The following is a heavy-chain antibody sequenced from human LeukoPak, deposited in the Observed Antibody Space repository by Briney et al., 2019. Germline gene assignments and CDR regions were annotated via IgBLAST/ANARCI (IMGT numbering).Heavy chain of an antibody. CDR3: GRGDSSSWTYYFDY. CDR1: GGPISSYY. J-gene: IGHJ4*02. CDR2: IYYSGST. Sequence: PSETLSLTCTASGGPISSYYWSWIRQPPGKGLEWIGYIYYSGSTNYNPSLKSRVTISVDTSKNQFSLKLSSVTAADTAVYYCGRGDSSSWTYYFDYWGQGTLVTVSS. D-gene: IGHD6-13*01. V-gene: IGHV4-59*08.